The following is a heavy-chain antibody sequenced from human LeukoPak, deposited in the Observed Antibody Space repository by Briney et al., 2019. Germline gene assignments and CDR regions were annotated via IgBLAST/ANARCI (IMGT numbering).Heavy chain of an antibody. CDR1: GYSISSGYY. Sequence: SETLSLTCTVSGYSISSGYYWGWIRQPPGKGLEWIGSIYHSGSTYYNPSLKSRVTISVDTSKNQFSLKLSSVTAADTAVYYCARLITMVRGGLDYWGQGTLVTVSS. CDR3: ARLITMVRGGLDY. CDR2: IYHSGST. V-gene: IGHV4-38-2*02. D-gene: IGHD3-10*01. J-gene: IGHJ4*02.